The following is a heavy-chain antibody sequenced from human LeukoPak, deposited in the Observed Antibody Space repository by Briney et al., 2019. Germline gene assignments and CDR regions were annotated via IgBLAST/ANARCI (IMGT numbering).Heavy chain of an antibody. CDR3: AKDEGIAVACYY. J-gene: IGHJ4*02. V-gene: IGHV3-30*18. Sequence: PGGSLRLSCAASGFTFSSYGMHWVRQAPGKGLEWVAVISYDGSNKYYADSVKGRFTISRDNSKNTLYLQMNSLRAEDTAVYYCAKDEGIAVACYYRRQGTLVTVSS. CDR1: GFTFSSYG. D-gene: IGHD6-19*01. CDR2: ISYDGSNK.